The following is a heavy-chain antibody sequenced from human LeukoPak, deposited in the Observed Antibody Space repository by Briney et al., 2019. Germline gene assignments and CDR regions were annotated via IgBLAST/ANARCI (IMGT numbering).Heavy chain of an antibody. Sequence: PGGSLRLSCAASGFTFSSYSMNWVRQAPGKGLEGVSYISSNSSTIYYADSVKGRFTISRDNAKNSLYLQMNSLRDEDTAVYYCASLYDYVWGSYRYLNPSDYWGQGTLVTVSS. J-gene: IGHJ4*02. CDR3: ASLYDYVWGSYRYLNPSDY. CDR2: ISSNSSTI. D-gene: IGHD3-16*02. V-gene: IGHV3-48*02. CDR1: GFTFSSYS.